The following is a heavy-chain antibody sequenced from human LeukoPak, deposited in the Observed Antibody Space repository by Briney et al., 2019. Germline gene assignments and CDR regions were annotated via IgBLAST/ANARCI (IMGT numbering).Heavy chain of an antibody. CDR2: IYYSGST. Sequence: PSETLSLTCTVSGDSISSGDYYWSWIRQPPGKGLEWIGYIYYSGSTNYNPSLKSRVTISVDTSKNQFSLKLSSVTAADTAVYYCARGQWFGSPFDPWGQGTLVTVSS. CDR3: ARGQWFGSPFDP. J-gene: IGHJ5*02. D-gene: IGHD3-10*01. CDR1: GDSISSGDYY. V-gene: IGHV4-61*08.